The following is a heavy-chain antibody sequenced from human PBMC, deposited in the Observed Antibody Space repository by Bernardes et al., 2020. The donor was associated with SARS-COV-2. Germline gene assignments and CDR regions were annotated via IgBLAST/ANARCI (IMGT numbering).Heavy chain of an antibody. CDR2: VYFPGTT. CDR1: GGSIGNYY. CDR3: ARGYGGSVDY. J-gene: IGHJ4*02. D-gene: IGHD2-15*01. Sequence: SETLSLTCTVSGGSIGNYYWDWIRQPPGKVLEWVGYVYFPGTTNYNPSLKSRCTISLDTSKNQFSLKLNSVTAADTAVYYCARGYGGSVDYWRRGTLVTVAS. V-gene: IGHV4-59*01.